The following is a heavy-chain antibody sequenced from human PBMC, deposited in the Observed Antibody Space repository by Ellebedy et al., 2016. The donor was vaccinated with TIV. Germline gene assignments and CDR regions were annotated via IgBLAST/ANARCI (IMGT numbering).Heavy chain of an antibody. D-gene: IGHD3-10*01. J-gene: IGHJ5*02. Sequence: AASVKVSCKTSGYSFTGYYIHWVRQPPGQGPEWMGWIHPNTGDAIYAQKFQDRVTLTTETSTTTAYMELTNLTSDDTAIYYCAKGYGPGNWFDPWGQGTLVTVSS. CDR1: GYSFTGYY. CDR2: IHPNTGDA. CDR3: AKGYGPGNWFDP. V-gene: IGHV1-2*02.